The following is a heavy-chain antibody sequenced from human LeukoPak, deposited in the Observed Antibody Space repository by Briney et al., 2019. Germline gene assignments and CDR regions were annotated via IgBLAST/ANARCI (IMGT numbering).Heavy chain of an antibody. D-gene: IGHD5-18*01. CDR3: AYYSYAAAFDY. V-gene: IGHV1-2*02. CDR2: VNPNNGDT. CDR1: GYTFTGYF. Sequence: GASVKVSCKASGYTFTGYFIHWVRQAPGQGLEWMGWVNPNNGDTNYAQKFQGRVTMTRDTSISTAFMDLSRLRSDDTAVYYCAYYSYAAAFDYWGQGTLVSVSS. J-gene: IGHJ4*02.